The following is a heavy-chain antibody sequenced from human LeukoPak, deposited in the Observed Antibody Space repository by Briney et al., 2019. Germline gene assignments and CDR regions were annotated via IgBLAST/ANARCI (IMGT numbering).Heavy chain of an antibody. D-gene: IGHD3-3*01. Sequence: PGGSLRLSCAASGFTFSSYEMNWVRQAPGKGLEWVSYISSSGSTIYYADSVKCRFTISRDNAKNSLYLQMNSLRAEDTAVYYCARVRFLEWLEGGDFDYWGQGTLVTVSS. CDR1: GFTFSSYE. CDR3: ARVRFLEWLEGGDFDY. CDR2: ISSSGSTI. J-gene: IGHJ4*02. V-gene: IGHV3-48*03.